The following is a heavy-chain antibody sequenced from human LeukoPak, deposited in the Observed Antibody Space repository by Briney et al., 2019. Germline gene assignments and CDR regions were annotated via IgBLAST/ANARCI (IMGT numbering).Heavy chain of an antibody. CDR3: AREGGDGYKPNFDY. Sequence: GGSLRLSCAASGFTFSDYCMSWIRQAPGKGLEWVSYISSSGSTIYYADSVKGRFAISRDNAKNSLYLQMNSLRAEDTAVYYCAREGGDGYKPNFDYWGQGTLVTVSS. CDR1: GFTFSDYC. V-gene: IGHV3-11*01. D-gene: IGHD5-24*01. J-gene: IGHJ4*02. CDR2: ISSSGSTI.